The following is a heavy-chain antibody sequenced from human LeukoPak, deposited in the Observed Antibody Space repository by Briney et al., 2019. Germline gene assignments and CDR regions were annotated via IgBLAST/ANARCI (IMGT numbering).Heavy chain of an antibody. CDR1: GGSVSSGSYY. D-gene: IGHD1-1*01. CDR3: AKAPPYKKYFDY. V-gene: IGHV3-23*01. Sequence: ETLSLTCSVSGGSVSSGSYYWSWIRQPPGKGLEWVSTISNSGDATYYADSVKGRFTISRDNSKNTLYLQMNSLRAEDTAVYHCAKAPPYKKYFDYWGQGTLVTVSS. J-gene: IGHJ4*02. CDR2: ISNSGDAT.